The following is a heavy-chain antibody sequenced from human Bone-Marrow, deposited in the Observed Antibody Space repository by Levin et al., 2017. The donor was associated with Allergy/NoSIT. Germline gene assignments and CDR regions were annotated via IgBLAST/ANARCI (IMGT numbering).Heavy chain of an antibody. CDR3: VRSDYGGIMY. CDR1: GFSFRTYW. D-gene: IGHD4-23*01. Sequence: GESLKISCAASGFSFRTYWMSWVRQAPGKGLEWVANIKQDGSEEYYVDSVEGRFTISRDNAKNSLHLQMNSLRAEDTAVYYCVRSDYGGIMYWGQGTLVTVSS. J-gene: IGHJ4*02. CDR2: IKQDGSEE. V-gene: IGHV3-7*01.